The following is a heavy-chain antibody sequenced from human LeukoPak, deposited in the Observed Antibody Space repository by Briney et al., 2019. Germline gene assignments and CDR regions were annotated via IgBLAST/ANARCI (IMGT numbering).Heavy chain of an antibody. CDR3: ARDRSSSWYWSLGAFDI. V-gene: IGHV1-69*13. CDR2: IIPIFGTA. CDR1: GGTFSSYA. Sequence: GASVKVSCKASGGTFSSYAISWVRQAPGQGLERMGGIIPIFGTANYAQKFQGRVTITADESTSTAYMELSSLRSEDTAVYYCARDRSSSWYWSLGAFDIWGQGTMVTVSS. D-gene: IGHD6-13*01. J-gene: IGHJ3*02.